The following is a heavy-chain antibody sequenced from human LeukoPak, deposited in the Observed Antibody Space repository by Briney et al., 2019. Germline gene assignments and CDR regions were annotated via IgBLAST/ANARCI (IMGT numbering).Heavy chain of an antibody. CDR3: ARDVLFDP. Sequence: PGGSLRLSCAASGFTFSSYDMHWVRQAPSKGLEWVAVIWYGGSNKYYPDSVKGRFTISRDNAKNSLYLQMNSLRAEDTAVYYCARDVLFDPWGQGTLVTVSS. CDR2: IWYGGSNK. CDR1: GFTFSSYD. J-gene: IGHJ5*02. V-gene: IGHV3-33*08.